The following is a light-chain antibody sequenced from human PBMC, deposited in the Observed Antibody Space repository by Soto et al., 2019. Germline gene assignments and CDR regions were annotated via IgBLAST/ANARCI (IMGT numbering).Light chain of an antibody. V-gene: IGKV3-20*01. CDR3: QQYGFSPIS. CDR2: DAS. Sequence: EVVLTQSPGTLSLSPGERVTLSFMASQTVTNDYLAWYQQKDGQAPRLLIYDASTRATGVPDRFSGSGSGPEYTLTITRLEPEDFAVYSCQQYGFSPISFGQGTRLEIK. J-gene: IGKJ5*01. CDR1: QTVTNDY.